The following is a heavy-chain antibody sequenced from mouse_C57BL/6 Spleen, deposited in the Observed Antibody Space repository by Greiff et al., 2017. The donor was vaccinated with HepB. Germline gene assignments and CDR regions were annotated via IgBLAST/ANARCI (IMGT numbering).Heavy chain of an antibody. Sequence: EVKLQESGPGLVKPSQSLSLTCSVTGYSITSGYYWNWIRQFPGNKLEWMGYISYDGSNNYNPSLKNRISITRDTSKNQFFLKLNSVTTEDTATYYCARERTNGNYGAMDYWGQGTSVTVSS. V-gene: IGHV3-6*01. J-gene: IGHJ4*01. CDR2: ISYDGSN. CDR1: GYSITSGYY. D-gene: IGHD2-1*01. CDR3: ARERTNGNYGAMDY.